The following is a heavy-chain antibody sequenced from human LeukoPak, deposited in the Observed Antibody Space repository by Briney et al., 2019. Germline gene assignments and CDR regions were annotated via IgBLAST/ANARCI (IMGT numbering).Heavy chain of an antibody. J-gene: IGHJ4*02. CDR3: ARRKSRNCSSTSCTSPYYFDY. V-gene: IGHV4-34*01. CDR2: INHSGST. D-gene: IGHD2-2*01. Sequence: SETLSLTCAVYGGSFSGYCWSWIRQPPGKGLEWIGEINHSGSTNYNPSLKSRVTISVDTSKNQFSLKLSSVTAADTAVYYCARRKSRNCSSTSCTSPYYFDYWGQGTLVTVCS. CDR1: GGSFSGYC.